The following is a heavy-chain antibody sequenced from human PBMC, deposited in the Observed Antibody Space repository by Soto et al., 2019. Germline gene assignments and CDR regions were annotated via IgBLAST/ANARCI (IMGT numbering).Heavy chain of an antibody. D-gene: IGHD2-21*01. CDR1: GGSISSYY. Sequence: EPLSLTCTVSGGSISSYYWSWIRQPPGKGLEWIGYIYYSGSTNYNPSLKSRVTISVDTSKNQFSLKLSSVTAADTAVYYCARGGLVADDYYGMDVWGQGTTVTVSS. V-gene: IGHV4-59*01. CDR2: IYYSGST. CDR3: ARGGLVADDYYGMDV. J-gene: IGHJ6*02.